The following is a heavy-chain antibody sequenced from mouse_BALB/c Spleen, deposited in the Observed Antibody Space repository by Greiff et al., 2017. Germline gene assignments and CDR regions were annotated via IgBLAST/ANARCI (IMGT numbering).Heavy chain of an antibody. CDR1: GYAFTSYN. D-gene: IGHD2-4*01. Sequence: VQLKQSGPELVKPGASVKVSCKASGYAFTSYNMYWVKQSHGKSLEWIGYIDPYNGGTSYNQKFKGKATLTVDKSSSTAYMQLSSLTSEDSAVYFCAGDYDGYYYAMDYWGQGTSVTVSS. CDR2: IDPYNGGT. V-gene: IGHV1S135*01. J-gene: IGHJ4*01. CDR3: AGDYDGYYYAMDY.